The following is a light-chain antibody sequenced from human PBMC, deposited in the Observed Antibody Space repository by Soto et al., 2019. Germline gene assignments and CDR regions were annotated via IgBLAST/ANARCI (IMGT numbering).Light chain of an antibody. CDR3: CSYASSTTI. CDR2: EGN. V-gene: IGLV2-23*03. J-gene: IGLJ2*01. CDR1: SSDVGNYNL. Sequence: QSALTQPASVSGSPGQSITISCTGSSSDVGNYNLVSWYQQHPGKAPKLMIYEGNKRPSGVSNRFSGSKSGNTASLTISGLQAEDEADYYCCSYASSTTIFGGGTKLTVL.